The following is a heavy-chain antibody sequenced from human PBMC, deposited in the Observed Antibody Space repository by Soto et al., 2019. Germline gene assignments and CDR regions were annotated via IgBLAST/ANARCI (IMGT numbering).Heavy chain of an antibody. Sequence: GESLKISCKASGYVFSSQWIGWGRQMPGKGLEWMGIIHPGDSDIRYSPSFQGQVTISVDKSISTANLQWSSLKASDSAMYYCASGRQWYFKHWGQGTQVTVSS. J-gene: IGHJ1*01. CDR3: ASGRQWYFKH. D-gene: IGHD6-19*01. CDR2: IHPGDSDI. V-gene: IGHV5-51*01. CDR1: GYVFSSQW.